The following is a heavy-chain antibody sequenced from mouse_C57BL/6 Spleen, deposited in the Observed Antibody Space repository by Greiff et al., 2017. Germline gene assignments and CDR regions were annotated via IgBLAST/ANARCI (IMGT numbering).Heavy chain of an antibody. CDR2: IRNKANGYTT. CDR1: GFTLPDYY. Sequence: EVMLVESGGGFVQPGGSLSLSCAAFGFTLPDYYMSWVRQPPGKALEWLGFIRNKANGYTTEYRASVKGRFTFARDNSQSILFLQMNALRAEDSATYDCASFYYYGRSYPYAMDYWGQGTSDTVSS. D-gene: IGHD1-1*01. J-gene: IGHJ4*01. V-gene: IGHV7-3*01. CDR3: ASFYYYGRSYPYAMDY.